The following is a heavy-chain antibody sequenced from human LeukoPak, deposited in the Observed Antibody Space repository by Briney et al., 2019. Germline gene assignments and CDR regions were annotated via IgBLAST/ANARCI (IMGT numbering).Heavy chain of an antibody. CDR1: GFTFSSYS. V-gene: IGHV3-48*02. Sequence: GGSLRLSCAASGFTFSSYSMNWVRQAPGKGLEWVSYISSSSTIYYADSVKGRFTISRDNAKNSLYLQMNSLRDEDTAVYYCARDYGDYANDYWDQGTLVTVSS. D-gene: IGHD4-17*01. J-gene: IGHJ4*02. CDR2: ISSSSTI. CDR3: ARDYGDYANDY.